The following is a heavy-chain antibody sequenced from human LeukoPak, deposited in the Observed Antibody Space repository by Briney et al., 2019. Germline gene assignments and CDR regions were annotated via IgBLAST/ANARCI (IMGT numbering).Heavy chain of an antibody. CDR3: ARDDTSAHFFDY. CDR2: ISTSSSHM. V-gene: IGHV3-21*01. Sequence: GGSLRLSCAASGFTFKIYSMNWGRQAPGKGLEWVSSISTSSSHMYYADSVKGRFTISRDNAKNSLYLQMNTLRAEDTAVYYCARDDTSAHFFDYWGQGTLVTVSS. D-gene: IGHD3-10*01. J-gene: IGHJ4*02. CDR1: GFTFKIYS.